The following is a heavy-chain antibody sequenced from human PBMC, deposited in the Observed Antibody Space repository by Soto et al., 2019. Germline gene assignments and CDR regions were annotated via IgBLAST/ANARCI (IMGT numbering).Heavy chain of an antibody. CDR3: AHSRAGKGYCSGGSCYSSARFDP. Sequence: SGPTLVNPTQTLTLTCTFSGFSLSTSGVGVGWIRQPPGKALEWLALIYWDDDKRYSPSLKSRLTITKDTSKNQVVLTMTNMDPVDTATYYCAHSRAGKGYCSGGSCYSSARFDPWGQGTLVTVSS. CDR1: GFSLSTSGVG. D-gene: IGHD2-15*01. CDR2: IYWDDDK. V-gene: IGHV2-5*02. J-gene: IGHJ5*02.